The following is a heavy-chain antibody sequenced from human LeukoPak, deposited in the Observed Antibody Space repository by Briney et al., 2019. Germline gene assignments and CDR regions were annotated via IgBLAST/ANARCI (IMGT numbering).Heavy chain of an antibody. D-gene: IGHD4-23*01. Sequence: GGSLRLSCAASGFTFSSYAMSWVRQAPGKGLEWVANIKQDGSEKYYVDSVKGRFTISRDNAKNSLYLQMNSLRAEDTAVYYCARGRWAWDYWGQGTLVTVSS. CDR3: ARGRWAWDY. V-gene: IGHV3-7*05. J-gene: IGHJ4*02. CDR1: GFTFSSYA. CDR2: IKQDGSEK.